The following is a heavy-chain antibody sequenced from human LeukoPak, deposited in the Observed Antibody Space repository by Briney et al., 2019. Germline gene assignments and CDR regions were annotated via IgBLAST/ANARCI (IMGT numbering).Heavy chain of an antibody. V-gene: IGHV3-30*18. J-gene: IGHJ3*02. D-gene: IGHD6-19*01. CDR3: AKDGFLKQWLRAFDI. CDR1: GFTFSSYG. CDR2: ISYDGSNK. Sequence: GGSLRLSCAASGFTFSSYGMHWVRQAPGKGLEGVAVISYDGSNKYYADSVKGRFTISRDNSKNTLYLQMNSLRAEDTAVYYCAKDGFLKQWLRAFDIWGQGTIVTVSS.